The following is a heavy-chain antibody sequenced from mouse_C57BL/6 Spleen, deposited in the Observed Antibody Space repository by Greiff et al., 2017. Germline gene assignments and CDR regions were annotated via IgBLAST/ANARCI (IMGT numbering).Heavy chain of an antibody. CDR3: AKGDSSGYAMDY. D-gene: IGHD3-2*02. V-gene: IGHV1-74*01. Sequence: QVQLQQPGAELVKPGASVKVSCKASGYTFTSYWMHWVKQRPGQGLEWIGRIHPSDSDTNYNQKFKGKATLTVDKSSSTAYMPLSSLTSEDSAVYYCAKGDSSGYAMDYWGQGTSVTVSS. CDR2: IHPSDSDT. J-gene: IGHJ4*01. CDR1: GYTFTSYW.